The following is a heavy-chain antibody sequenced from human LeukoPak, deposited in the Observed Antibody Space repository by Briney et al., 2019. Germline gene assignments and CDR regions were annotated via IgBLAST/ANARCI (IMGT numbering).Heavy chain of an antibody. V-gene: IGHV1-69*04. CDR3: ARAYIVRGVSSLDY. CDR2: IIPILGIA. D-gene: IGHD3-10*01. CDR1: GGTFCSYA. J-gene: IGHJ4*02. Sequence: GASVKVSCKASGGTFCSYAISWVREAPGQGLEWMGRIIPILGIANYAQKFQGRVTITADKSTSTAYMELSSLRSEDTAVYYCARAYIVRGVSSLDYWGQGTLVTVSS.